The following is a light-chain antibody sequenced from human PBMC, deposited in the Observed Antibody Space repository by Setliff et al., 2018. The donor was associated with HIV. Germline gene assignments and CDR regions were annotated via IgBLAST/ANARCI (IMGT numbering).Light chain of an antibody. Sequence: QSVLTQPASVSGSPRQSITISCTGTSSDIGAYNFVSWYQQHPGKAPKLMIHDVSNRPSGVSNRFSGSKSGNTASPTISDLQADDEADYYCYSYTNSRTLVFGGGTKVTVL. CDR2: DVS. V-gene: IGLV2-14*03. CDR1: SSDIGAYNF. J-gene: IGLJ3*02. CDR3: YSYTNSRTLV.